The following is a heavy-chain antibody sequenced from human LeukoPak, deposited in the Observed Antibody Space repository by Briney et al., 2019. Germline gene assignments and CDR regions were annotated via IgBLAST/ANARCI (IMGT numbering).Heavy chain of an antibody. CDR2: INPNSGGT. CDR1: GYTFTGYY. Sequence: ASVKVSCKASGYTFTGYYMHWVRQAPGQGLEWMGRINPNSGGTNYAQKFQGRVTMTRDTSISTAYMELSRLRSDDTAVYYCARDRDWLRDAFDIWGQGTMVTVSS. V-gene: IGHV1-2*06. CDR3: ARDRDWLRDAFDI. D-gene: IGHD3/OR15-3a*01. J-gene: IGHJ3*02.